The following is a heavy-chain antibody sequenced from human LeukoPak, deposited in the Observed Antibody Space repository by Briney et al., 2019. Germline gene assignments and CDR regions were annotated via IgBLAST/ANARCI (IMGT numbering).Heavy chain of an antibody. CDR3: AKGQSGSLDY. CDR2: IRYDGTKK. CDR1: GFPFSSYG. J-gene: IGHJ4*02. V-gene: IGHV3-30*02. Sequence: GGSLRLSCAASGFPFSSYGMHWVRQAPGKGLEWVAFIRYDGTKKYYADSVKGRFTISRDNSKNTLYLQMDSLRAEDTAVYYCAKGQSGSLDYWGQGTLVTVSS. D-gene: IGHD5-12*01.